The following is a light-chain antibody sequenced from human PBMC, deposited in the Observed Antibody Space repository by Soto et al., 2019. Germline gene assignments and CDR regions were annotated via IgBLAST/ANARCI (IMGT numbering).Light chain of an antibody. J-gene: IGKJ2*01. CDR2: GAS. CDR1: QSISSW. CDR3: QRHNSN. Sequence: DIQMTQSPSTLSASVGDRVTITCRARQSISSWLAWYQQKPGKAPKLLIYGASSLESGVPSRFSGSGSGTEFTLTINNLQPEDFATYYCQRHNSNFGQGNKLELK. V-gene: IGKV1-5*01.